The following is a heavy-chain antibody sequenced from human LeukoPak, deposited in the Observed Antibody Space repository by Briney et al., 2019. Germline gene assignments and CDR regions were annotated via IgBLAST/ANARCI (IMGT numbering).Heavy chain of an antibody. V-gene: IGHV3-33*01. D-gene: IGHD5-18*01. CDR2: IQSDGSKQ. CDR3: ARDVDTSSHSSQLDP. Sequence: GGSLRLSCATAGFTFSTFGIHWVRQTPGKGLEWAAAIQSDGSKQYYGDSVKGRFTISRDSSKNTVYRQMNSLRDEDTAVYYCARDVDTSSHSSQLDPWGQGTLVTVSS. J-gene: IGHJ5*02. CDR1: GFTFSTFG.